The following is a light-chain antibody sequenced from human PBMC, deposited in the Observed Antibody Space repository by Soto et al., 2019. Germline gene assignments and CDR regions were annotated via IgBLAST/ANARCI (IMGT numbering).Light chain of an antibody. V-gene: IGLV2-23*02. CDR2: EVS. CDR1: SSDFGSYNL. J-gene: IGLJ1*01. CDR3: CSYAGSSTPLI. Sequence: QSALTQPASVSGSPGQAITISCTGNSSDFGSYNLVSWYQQHPGKAPKLMIYEVSKRPSGVSNRFSGSKSGNTASLTISGLQAEDEADYYCCSYAGSSTPLIFGTGTKVTVL.